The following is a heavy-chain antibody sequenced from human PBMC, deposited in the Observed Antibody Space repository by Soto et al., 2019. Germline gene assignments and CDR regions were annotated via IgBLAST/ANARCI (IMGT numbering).Heavy chain of an antibody. D-gene: IGHD3-10*01. CDR3: ARVGRAFDI. J-gene: IGHJ3*02. Sequence: SETLSLTCTVSGGSISSYYWSWIRQPPGKGLEWIGYIYYSGSTNYNPSLKSRVTISVDTSKNQFSLRLSSVTAADTAVYYCARVGRAFDIWGQGTMVTVSS. V-gene: IGHV4-59*01. CDR1: GGSISSYY. CDR2: IYYSGST.